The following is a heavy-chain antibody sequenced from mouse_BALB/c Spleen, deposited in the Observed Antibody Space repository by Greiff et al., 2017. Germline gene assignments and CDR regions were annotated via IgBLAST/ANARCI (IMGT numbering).Heavy chain of an antibody. CDR1: GYTFTSYW. D-gene: IGHD1-2*01. V-gene: IGHV1S81*02. CDR2: INPSNGRT. Sequence: QVQLQQSGDDLVKPGASVKLSCKASGYTFTSYWMHWVKQRPGQGLEWIGEINPSNGRTNYNEKFKSKATLTVDKSSSTAYMQLSSLTSEDSAVYYCARANGGYNYWGQGTTLTVSS. J-gene: IGHJ2*01. CDR3: ARANGGYNY.